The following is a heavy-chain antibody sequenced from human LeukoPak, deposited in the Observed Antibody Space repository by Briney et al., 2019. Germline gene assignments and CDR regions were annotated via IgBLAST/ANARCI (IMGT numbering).Heavy chain of an antibody. CDR1: GVSISSYY. J-gene: IGHJ5*02. D-gene: IGHD6-13*01. CDR2: ISYSGTT. Sequence: SETLSLTCTVSGVSISSYYWSWIRQPPGKGLECIGYISYSGTTSYNPSLKSRITISMDTSKNQFSLKMNSVTAADTAVYYCARQERDLYGSSWYNWFDPWGQGTLVTVSS. CDR3: ARQERDLYGSSWYNWFDP. V-gene: IGHV4-59*01.